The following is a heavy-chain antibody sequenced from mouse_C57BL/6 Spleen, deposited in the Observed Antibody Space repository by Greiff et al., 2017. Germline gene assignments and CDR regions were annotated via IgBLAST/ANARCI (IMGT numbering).Heavy chain of an antibody. V-gene: IGHV1-22*01. CDR2: INPNNGGT. CDR3: ARWGSLGRDYFDY. D-gene: IGHD4-1*01. J-gene: IGHJ2*01. Sequence: VQLQQSGPELVKPGASVKMSCKASGYTFTDYNMHWVKQSHGKSLEWIGYINPNNGGTSYNQKFKGKATLTVNKSSSTAYMELRSLTSEDSAVYYCARWGSLGRDYFDYWGQGTTLTVSS. CDR1: GYTFTDYN.